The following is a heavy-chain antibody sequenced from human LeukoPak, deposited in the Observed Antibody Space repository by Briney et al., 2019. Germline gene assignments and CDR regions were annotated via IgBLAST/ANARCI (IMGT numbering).Heavy chain of an antibody. D-gene: IGHD3-22*01. Sequence: GGSLRLSCAASGFTFSNYAMSWVRQAPGKGLEWVSAISGSGGSTYYADSVKGRFTISRDNSKNTLYLQMNSLRAEDTAVYYCAKDLVKGSGYYDYWGQGTLVTVSS. CDR3: AKDLVKGSGYYDY. J-gene: IGHJ4*02. V-gene: IGHV3-23*01. CDR2: ISGSGGST. CDR1: GFTFSNYA.